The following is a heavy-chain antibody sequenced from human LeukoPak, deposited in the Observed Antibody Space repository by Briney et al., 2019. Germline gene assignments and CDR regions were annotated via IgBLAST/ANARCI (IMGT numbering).Heavy chain of an antibody. CDR2: IYTSGST. V-gene: IGHV4-61*02. Sequence: PSETLSLTCTVSGGSISSGNYWSWIRQPAGKGLEWIGRIYTSGSTNYNPSLKSRVTISVDTSKNQFSLKLSSVTAADTAVYYGARDRIAAAGTYYGMDGWGQGTTATVSS. CDR3: ARDRIAAAGTYYGMDG. D-gene: IGHD6-13*01. J-gene: IGHJ6*02. CDR1: GGSISSGNY.